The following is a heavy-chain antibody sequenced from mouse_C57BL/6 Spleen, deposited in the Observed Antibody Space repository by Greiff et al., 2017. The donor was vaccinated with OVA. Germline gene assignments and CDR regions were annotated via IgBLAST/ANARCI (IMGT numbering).Heavy chain of an antibody. CDR2: IRLKSDNYAT. CDR1: GFTFSNYW. Sequence: EVKLVESGGGLVQPGGSMKLSCVASGFTFSNYWMNWVRQSPEKGLEWVAQIRLKSDNYATHYAESVKGRFTISRDDSKSSVYLQMNNLRAEDTGIYYCTGGSRGYWYFDVWGTGTTVTVSS. D-gene: IGHD3-1*01. CDR3: TGGSRGYWYFDV. J-gene: IGHJ1*03. V-gene: IGHV6-3*01.